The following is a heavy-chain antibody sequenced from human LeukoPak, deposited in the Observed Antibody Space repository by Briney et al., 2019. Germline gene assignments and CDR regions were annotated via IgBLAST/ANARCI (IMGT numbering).Heavy chain of an antibody. Sequence: GESLKISCKGSGYDFRNYWIGWVRQMPGKGLEYMGLILPRDSDTRYSPSFQGQVTISADKSITTAYLQWSSLKASGTAMYYCVTSPGSGWFDYWGQGTLVTVSS. CDR3: VTSPGSGWFDY. D-gene: IGHD6-19*01. V-gene: IGHV5-51*01. CDR2: ILPRDSDT. J-gene: IGHJ4*02. CDR1: GYDFRNYW.